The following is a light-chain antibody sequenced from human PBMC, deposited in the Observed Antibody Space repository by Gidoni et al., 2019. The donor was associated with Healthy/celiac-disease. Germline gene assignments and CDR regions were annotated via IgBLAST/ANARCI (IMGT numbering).Light chain of an antibody. Sequence: THSTATLSVSPGERATLSCRASHIVSSTLAWYQQKPGQATRLLIYGASTRTMGIQARFSGIGSGTEFTLTISRLQSEDFVVHYCQQYNNWPWTFGQGTQVEIK. CDR3: QQYNNWPWT. J-gene: IGKJ1*01. V-gene: IGKV3-15*01. CDR2: GAS. CDR1: HIVSST.